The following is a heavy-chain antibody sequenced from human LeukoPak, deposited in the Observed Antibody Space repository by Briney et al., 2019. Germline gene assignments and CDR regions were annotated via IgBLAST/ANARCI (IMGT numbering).Heavy chain of an antibody. V-gene: IGHV3-7*01. CDR1: GFSFSSYW. D-gene: IGHD5-18*01. Sequence: GSLSFSCAVSGFSFSSYWMSWVRHAAGRGLGWVSNIKQDGSEKYYVDSVKGRFTISRDNAENSLYLQMNTLRAEATAVYYCAKDRYITHSGGYDFDYWGQGTLVTVSS. J-gene: IGHJ4*02. CDR3: AKDRYITHSGGYDFDY. CDR2: IKQDGSEK.